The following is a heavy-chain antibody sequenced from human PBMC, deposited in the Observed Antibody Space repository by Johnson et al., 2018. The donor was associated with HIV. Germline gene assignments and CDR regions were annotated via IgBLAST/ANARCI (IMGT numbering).Heavy chain of an antibody. Sequence: QVQLVESGGGVVQPGRSLRLSCAASGFTFNSYAMHWVRQAPGRGLEWVAVISYDGSNKYYADSVKGRFTISRDNAKNSLYLQMNSLRAEDTAVYYCAKNQHEQRVVPAARHAAFDIWGQGTMVTVSS. CDR3: AKNQHEQRVVPAARHAAFDI. D-gene: IGHD2-2*01. CDR1: GFTFNSYA. V-gene: IGHV3-30-3*02. CDR2: ISYDGSNK. J-gene: IGHJ3*02.